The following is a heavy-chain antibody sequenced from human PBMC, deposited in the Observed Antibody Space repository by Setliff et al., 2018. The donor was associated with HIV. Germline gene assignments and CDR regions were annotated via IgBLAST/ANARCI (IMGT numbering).Heavy chain of an antibody. D-gene: IGHD4-17*01. CDR3: SDYGPLGVF. CDR2: IKSTTDGGTT. CDR1: GFTFSSYR. V-gene: IGHV3-15*01. Sequence: GGSLRLSCAASGFTFSSYRMNWVRPAPGKGLEWIGRIKSTTDGGTTDYATPVKGRFTISRDDSKNTLYLQMNSLKTEDTAFYYCSDYGPLGVFWGQGTLVTVSS. J-gene: IGHJ4*02.